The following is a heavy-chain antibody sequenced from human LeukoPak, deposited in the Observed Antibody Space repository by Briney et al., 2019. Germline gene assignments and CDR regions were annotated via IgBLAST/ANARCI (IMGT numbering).Heavy chain of an antibody. D-gene: IGHD2-2*01. J-gene: IGHJ4*02. CDR3: ASLNRADCSSTSCHTHY. CDR2: ISSSSSYI. CDR1: GFTFSSYS. V-gene: IGHV3-21*01. Sequence: PGGSLRLSCAASGFTFSSYSMNWVRQAPGKGLEWVSSISSSSSYIYYADSVKGRFTISRDNAKNSLYLQMNSLRAEDTALYYCASLNRADCSSTSCHTHYWGQGTLVTVSS.